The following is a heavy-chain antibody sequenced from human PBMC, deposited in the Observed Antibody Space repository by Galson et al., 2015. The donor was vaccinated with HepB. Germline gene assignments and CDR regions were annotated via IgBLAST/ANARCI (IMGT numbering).Heavy chain of an antibody. CDR1: GFPFNNAW. J-gene: IGHJ5*02. Sequence: SLRLSCAASGFPFNNAWMTWVRQAPGMGLEWVGRIKSKTDGETTDYAAPVKGRFTISRDDSKNRPYLQMNSLTTEDTAVYYCTTDVYYSTYWSWLDPWGQGTLVTVSS. V-gene: IGHV3-15*01. D-gene: IGHD2-8*02. CDR3: TTDVYYSTYWSWLDP. CDR2: IKSKTDGETT.